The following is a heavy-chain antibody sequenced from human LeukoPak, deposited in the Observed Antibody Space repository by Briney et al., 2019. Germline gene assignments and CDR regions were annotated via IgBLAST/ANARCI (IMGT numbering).Heavy chain of an antibody. CDR2: ISGSGGST. V-gene: IGHV3-23*01. CDR3: ARGLTARDGYTQSYYYYYGMDV. CDR1: GFTFSTYW. D-gene: IGHD5-24*01. J-gene: IGHJ6*02. Sequence: GGSLRLSCAASGFTFSTYWMSWVRQAPGKGLEWVSAISGSGGSTYYADSVKGRFTISRDNSKNTLYLQMNSLRAEDTAVYYCARGLTARDGYTQSYYYYYGMDVWGQGTTVTVSS.